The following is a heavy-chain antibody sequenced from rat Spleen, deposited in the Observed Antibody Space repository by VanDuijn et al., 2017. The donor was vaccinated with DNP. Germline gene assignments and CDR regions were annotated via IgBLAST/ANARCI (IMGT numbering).Heavy chain of an antibody. J-gene: IGHJ2*01. V-gene: IGHV5S13*01. CDR3: TSWPGFDY. CDR1: GFTFSDSA. D-gene: IGHD1-4*01. Sequence: EVQLLDTGGGLVQPGRSLSLSCAASGFTFSDSAMAWVRQAPTQGLEWVASISTNGGNSYYRDSVNGRFTISRDNAKNTQYLQMDRLRSEDTATYYCTSWPGFDYWGQGVMVTVSS. CDR2: ISTNGGNS.